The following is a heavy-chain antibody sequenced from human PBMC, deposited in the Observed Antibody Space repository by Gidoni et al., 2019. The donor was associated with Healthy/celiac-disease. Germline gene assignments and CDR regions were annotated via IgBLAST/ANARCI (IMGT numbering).Heavy chain of an antibody. V-gene: IGHV1-69*06. J-gene: IGHJ2*01. CDR3: ARGPPQGIAVAGPSYWYFDL. D-gene: IGHD6-19*01. CDR1: GGTFSSYA. CDR2: IIPIFGTA. Sequence: QVQLVQSGAEVKKPGSSVKVSCKASGGTFSSYAISWVRQAPGQGLEWMGGIIPIFGTANYAQKFQGRVTITADKSTSTAYMELSSLRSEDTAVYYCARGPPQGIAVAGPSYWYFDLWGRGTLVTVSS.